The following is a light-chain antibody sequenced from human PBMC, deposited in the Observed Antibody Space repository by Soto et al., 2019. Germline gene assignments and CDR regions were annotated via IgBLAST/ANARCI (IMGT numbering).Light chain of an antibody. V-gene: IGKV1-39*01. Sequence: DIQMTQSPSSLSASVGDRVTITCRASQTVNIYLSWYQQKPGKAPKLLIYAASFLQTGVPSRFSGSGSGTDFTLTISSLQPEDFATYYGQQAYNTPWTFGQGTEVDIK. CDR2: AAS. CDR3: QQAYNTPWT. J-gene: IGKJ1*01. CDR1: QTVNIY.